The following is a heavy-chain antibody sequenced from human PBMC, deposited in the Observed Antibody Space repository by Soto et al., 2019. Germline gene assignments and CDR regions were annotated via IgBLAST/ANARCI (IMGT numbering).Heavy chain of an antibody. V-gene: IGHV1-18*01. Sequence: ASVKVSCKASGYTFITYGISWVRQAPGQGLEWMGWISAYNGNTNYAEKFQGRVTMTTDTSTSTAYMELRSLRSDDTAVYYCSRDLNAAAGTPYHYYGMDVRGQGTTVTVSS. CDR1: GYTFITYG. J-gene: IGHJ6*02. CDR3: SRDLNAAAGTPYHYYGMDV. D-gene: IGHD6-13*01. CDR2: ISAYNGNT.